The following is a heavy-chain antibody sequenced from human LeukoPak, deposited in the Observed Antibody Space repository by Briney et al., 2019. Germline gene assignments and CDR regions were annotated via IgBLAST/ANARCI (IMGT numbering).Heavy chain of an antibody. V-gene: IGHV4-59*01. Sequence: SETLSLTCTVSGGSISSYYWSWIRQPPGKGLEWIGHIDYSGNTNYNPSLKSRVTISIDTSKNQFSLKLSSVTAADTAVYYCARGSGLVVVTAIADWLDPWGQGTLVSVSS. J-gene: IGHJ5*02. CDR3: ARGSGLVVVTAIADWLDP. D-gene: IGHD2-21*02. CDR2: IDYSGNT. CDR1: GGSISSYY.